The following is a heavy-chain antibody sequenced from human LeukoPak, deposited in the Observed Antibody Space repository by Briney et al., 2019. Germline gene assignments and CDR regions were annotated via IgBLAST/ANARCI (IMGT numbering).Heavy chain of an antibody. CDR3: ARAQGDILTGYLFDY. V-gene: IGHV1-69*06. CDR2: IIPIFGTA. Sequence: GASVKVSCKASGGTFSSYAISWVRQAPGQGLEWMGGIIPIFGTANYAQKFQGRVTITADKSTSTAYMELSSLRSEDTAVYYCARAQGDILTGYLFDYWGQGTLVTVSS. D-gene: IGHD3-9*01. J-gene: IGHJ4*02. CDR1: GGTFSSYA.